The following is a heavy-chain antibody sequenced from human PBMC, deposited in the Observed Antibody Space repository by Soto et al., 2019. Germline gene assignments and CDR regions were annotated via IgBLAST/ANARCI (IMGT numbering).Heavy chain of an antibody. Sequence: EVQLLDSGGGLVQPGGSLRLSCAASGFTFNNYAMNWVRQAPGKGLEWVATFSGTGGSTYYADSVKGRFTISRDNSKNTLYLQMNSLRVEDTAVYYCAKDRLGGNFDYWGQGTQVTVSS. V-gene: IGHV3-23*01. J-gene: IGHJ4*02. CDR2: FSGTGGST. CDR1: GFTFNNYA. CDR3: AKDRLGGNFDY.